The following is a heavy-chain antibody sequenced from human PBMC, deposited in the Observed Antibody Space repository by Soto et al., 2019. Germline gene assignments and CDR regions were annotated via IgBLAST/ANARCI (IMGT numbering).Heavy chain of an antibody. CDR1: GFTLSNYW. CDR2: INQNGRDK. CDR3: ARESTTAVVNYGMDV. Sequence: EVQLVESGGGLVQPGGSLRLSCAASGFTLSNYWMSWVRQAPGKGLEWVANINQNGRDKYYVDSVKGRFTISRDNAKELLYLQMNSLRDEDTAVYYCARESTTAVVNYGMDVWGQGTTVTVSS. D-gene: IGHD6-13*01. J-gene: IGHJ6*02. V-gene: IGHV3-7*01.